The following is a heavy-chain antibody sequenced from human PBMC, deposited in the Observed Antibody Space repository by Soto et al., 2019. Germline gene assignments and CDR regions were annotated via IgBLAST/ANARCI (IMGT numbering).Heavy chain of an antibody. Sequence: EVQLAESGGDLVQSGGSLRLSCATSGFTFSDYWMNWVRQARGKGLEWVASIREDGGETHYVDSVKGRFTISRDNARKSLYLQMNNLRVEDTAVYYCARHGETRVGNDCHRHCDSWGQGSLVSVSS. V-gene: IGHV3-7*03. D-gene: IGHD5-12*01. CDR2: IREDGGET. CDR1: GFTFSDYW. J-gene: IGHJ4*02. CDR3: ARHGETRVGNDCHRHCDS.